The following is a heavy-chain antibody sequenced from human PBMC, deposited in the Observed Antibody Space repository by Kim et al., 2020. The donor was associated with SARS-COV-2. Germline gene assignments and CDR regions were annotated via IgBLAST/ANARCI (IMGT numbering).Heavy chain of an antibody. CDR3: ARGQLELDFDY. V-gene: IGHV4-34*01. CDR2: INHSGST. Sequence: SETLSLTCAVYGGSFSGYYWSWIRQPPGKGLEWIGEINHSGSTNYNPSLKSRVTISVDTSKNQFSLKLSSVTAADTAVYYCARGQLELDFDYWGQGTLVTVSS. CDR1: GGSFSGYY. J-gene: IGHJ4*02. D-gene: IGHD2-2*01.